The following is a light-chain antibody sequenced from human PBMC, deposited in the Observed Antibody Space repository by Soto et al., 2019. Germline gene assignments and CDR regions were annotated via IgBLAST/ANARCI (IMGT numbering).Light chain of an antibody. J-gene: IGLJ2*01. CDR3: SSYTTSRTPHVT. CDR2: DVT. CDR1: RSDVGGYIY. Sequence: QSVLTQPASVSGSPGQSITISCTGSRSDVGGYIYVSWYQQHPGKAPKLVIHDVTNRPSGVSDRFSGSKSGNTASLTISGLQAEDEAHYYCSSYTTSRTPHVTFGGGTKLTVL. V-gene: IGLV2-14*03.